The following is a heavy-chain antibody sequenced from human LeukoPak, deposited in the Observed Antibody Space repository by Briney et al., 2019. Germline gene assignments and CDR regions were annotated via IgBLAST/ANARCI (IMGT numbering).Heavy chain of an antibody. Sequence: GGSLRLSCAASGFTFSSYGMHWVRQAPGKGLEWVAIIWYDGSNKCYADSVKGRFTISRDRSKNTLYLQMNSLRAEDTAVYYCARNSQSYAMDVWGQGTTVTVSS. V-gene: IGHV3-33*01. CDR3: ARNSQSYAMDV. D-gene: IGHD4-11*01. CDR1: GFTFSSYG. CDR2: IWYDGSNK. J-gene: IGHJ6*02.